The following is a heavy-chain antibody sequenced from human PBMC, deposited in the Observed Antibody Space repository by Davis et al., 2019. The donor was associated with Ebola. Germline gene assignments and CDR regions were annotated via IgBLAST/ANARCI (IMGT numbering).Heavy chain of an antibody. CDR1: GGSFSGYY. D-gene: IGHD5-18*01. Sequence: MPSETLSLTCAVYGGSFSGYYWSWIRQPPGKGLEWIGEINHSGSTNYNPSLKSRVTISVDTSKNQFSLKLSSVTAADTAVYYCARARLGGRGYSYGYQYYYGMDVWGQGTTVTVSS. CDR3: ARARLGGRGYSYGYQYYYGMDV. V-gene: IGHV4-34*01. J-gene: IGHJ6*02. CDR2: INHSGST.